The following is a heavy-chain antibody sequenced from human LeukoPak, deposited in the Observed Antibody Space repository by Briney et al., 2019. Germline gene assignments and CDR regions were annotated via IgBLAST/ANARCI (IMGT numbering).Heavy chain of an antibody. V-gene: IGHV1-2*02. CDR3: ARELLWFGENLYGMDV. Sequence: ASVKASCKASGYTFTVYYIHWVRQAPGQGLEWMGWIDPNGGGTKYAQKFQGRVTMTTDTSTGTAYMELRSLRSDDTAVYYCARELLWFGENLYGMDVWGQGTTVTVSS. CDR1: GYTFTVYY. CDR2: IDPNGGGT. J-gene: IGHJ6*02. D-gene: IGHD3-10*01.